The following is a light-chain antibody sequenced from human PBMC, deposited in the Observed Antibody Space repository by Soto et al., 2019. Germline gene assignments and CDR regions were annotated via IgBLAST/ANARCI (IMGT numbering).Light chain of an antibody. Sequence: EIVLTQSPGTLSFSPGERATLTCRASQSVSRTYLAWFQQKPGQAPRLLIYGASSRATGIPDRFSGSGSGTDFTLTISRLEPEDFAVYYCQQYGNSPFTFGHGTKVDIK. CDR3: QQYGNSPFT. J-gene: IGKJ3*01. V-gene: IGKV3-20*01. CDR2: GAS. CDR1: QSVSRTY.